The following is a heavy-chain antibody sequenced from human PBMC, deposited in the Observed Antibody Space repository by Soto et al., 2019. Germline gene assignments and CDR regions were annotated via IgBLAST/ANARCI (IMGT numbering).Heavy chain of an antibody. CDR2: ISSSSTYI. V-gene: IGHV3-21*01. CDR3: AVIGVVAATHWLDP. D-gene: IGHD2-15*01. J-gene: IGHJ5*02. Sequence: EVQLVESGGGLVKPGGSLRLSCAASGFTFSSYSMNWVRQAPGKGLEWVSSISSSSTYIYYADSVKGRFTISRDNAKNSLYLQMISLRAEDTALYYCAVIGVVAATHWLDPWGQGTLVTVSS. CDR1: GFTFSSYS.